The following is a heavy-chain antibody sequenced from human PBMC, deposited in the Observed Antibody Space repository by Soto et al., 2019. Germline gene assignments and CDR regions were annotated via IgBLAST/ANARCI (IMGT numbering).Heavy chain of an antibody. CDR1: GDSIRSTYY. Sequence: QLQLQESGPGLVKPSETLSLTCVVSGDSIRSTYYWGWTRQPPGKGLEWIGSIYFNGNAYSNTSLESRVTMSVHTAMIQFSLTLSSVTAADTAVYYCTRRIFAHWYFDLWGRGTLVTVSS. V-gene: IGHV4-39*01. J-gene: IGHJ2*01. D-gene: IGHD3-3*01. CDR3: TRRIFAHWYFDL. CDR2: IYFNGNA.